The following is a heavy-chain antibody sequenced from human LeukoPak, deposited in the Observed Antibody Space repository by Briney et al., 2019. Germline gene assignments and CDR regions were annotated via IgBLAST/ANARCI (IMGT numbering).Heavy chain of an antibody. CDR3: ARRRQVSYYSPYAFDL. CDR2: IYFTGST. J-gene: IGHJ3*01. CDR1: GGSMTNSY. D-gene: IGHD2-15*01. Sequence: SETLSLTCTVPGGSMTNSYWGWIRQPPGKGLEWLGYIYFTGSTNSNPSLKSRVTIPLDTSKNQLSLRLTSVTAADTAVYYCARRRQVSYYSPYAFDLWGQGTMVTVSS. V-gene: IGHV4-59*08.